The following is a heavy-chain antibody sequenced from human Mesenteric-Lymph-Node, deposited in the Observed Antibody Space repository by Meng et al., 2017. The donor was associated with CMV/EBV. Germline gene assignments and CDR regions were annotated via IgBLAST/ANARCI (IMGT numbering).Heavy chain of an antibody. CDR2: INHSGST. J-gene: IGHJ4*02. Sequence: LTCAVYGRSFSGYYSNWIRQPPGKGLEWIGDINHSGSTNYNPSLKSRVTMSVDTSKNQFSLKLNSMTAADTAVYYCARARKKMVYAYWSQGTLVTVSS. CDR3: ARARKKMVYAY. D-gene: IGHD2-8*01. V-gene: IGHV4-34*01. CDR1: GRSFSGYY.